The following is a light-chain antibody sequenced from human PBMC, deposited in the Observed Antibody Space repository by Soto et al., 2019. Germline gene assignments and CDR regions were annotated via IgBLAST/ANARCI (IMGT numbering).Light chain of an antibody. Sequence: QSALTQPASVSGSPGQSITISCTGTSGDIGSYNRVSWYQQHPGKAPKLIIYEVTDRPSGVSNRFCGSKSGNTASLTISGLQAEDEAEYYCSSYTNINTRACVFGTGTKVTVL. V-gene: IGLV2-14*01. CDR3: SSYTNINTRACV. J-gene: IGLJ1*01. CDR1: SGDIGSYNR. CDR2: EVT.